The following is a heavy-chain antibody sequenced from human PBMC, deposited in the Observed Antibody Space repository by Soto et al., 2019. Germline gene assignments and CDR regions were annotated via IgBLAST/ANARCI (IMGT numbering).Heavy chain of an antibody. J-gene: IGHJ5*02. CDR1: GGSISSYY. D-gene: IGHD1-26*01. Sequence: LSLTCTVSGGSISSYYWSWIRQPPGKGLEWIGYIYYSGSTNYNPSLKSRVTISVDTSKNQFSLKLSSVTAADTAVYYCARDGQGGSHSYNWFDPWGQGTLVTVSS. CDR3: ARDGQGGSHSYNWFDP. V-gene: IGHV4-59*01. CDR2: IYYSGST.